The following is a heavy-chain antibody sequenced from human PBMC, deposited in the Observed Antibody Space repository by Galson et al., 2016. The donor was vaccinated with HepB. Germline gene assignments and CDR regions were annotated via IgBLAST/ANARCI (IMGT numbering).Heavy chain of an antibody. CDR3: ARIRYTNTGYPYYYGMDV. CDR2: IDGGGDK. J-gene: IGHJ6*02. Sequence: PALVKPTQTLTLTCTFSGFSLSTSGMRVIWIRQPPGKALEWLSLIDGGGDKYYSISLKTRLTISKDTSKNQVVLTMTNMDPVDTGTYYCARIRYTNTGYPYYYGMDVWGQGTAVTVSS. CDR1: GFSLSTSGMR. D-gene: IGHD6-13*01. V-gene: IGHV2-70*01.